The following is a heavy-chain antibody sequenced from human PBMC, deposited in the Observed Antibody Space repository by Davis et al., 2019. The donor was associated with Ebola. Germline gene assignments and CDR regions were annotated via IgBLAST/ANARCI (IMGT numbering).Heavy chain of an antibody. Sequence: GESLKISCAAPGFTFSGSAMHWVRQASGKGLEWVGRIRSKANSYATAYAASVKGRFTISRDDSKNTAYLQMNSLKTEDTAVYYCTSPPVEIVAADPYYFYGLDVWGQGTTVTVSS. CDR1: GFTFSGSA. CDR2: IRSKANSYAT. J-gene: IGHJ6*02. V-gene: IGHV3-73*01. D-gene: IGHD6-13*01. CDR3: TSPPVEIVAADPYYFYGLDV.